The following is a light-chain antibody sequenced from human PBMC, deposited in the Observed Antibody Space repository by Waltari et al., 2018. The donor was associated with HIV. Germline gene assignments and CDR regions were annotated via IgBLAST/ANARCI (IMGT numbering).Light chain of an antibody. CDR1: QNIGSY. Sequence: DIQLTQSPSSLSASIGDTVIITCRASQNIGSYLNWYHQQPGRAPTLLIYVASNLQSGVPSRISGGGYGTEFTLTVTSLQPEDTGTYYCQQSYNVPRTFGQGTKVDLK. V-gene: IGKV1-39*01. J-gene: IGKJ1*01. CDR2: VAS. CDR3: QQSYNVPRT.